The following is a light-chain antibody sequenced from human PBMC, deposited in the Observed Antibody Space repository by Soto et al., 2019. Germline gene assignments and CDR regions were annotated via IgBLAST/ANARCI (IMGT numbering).Light chain of an antibody. Sequence: DRVTITCLAIESVCSWLAWYQQKPGKAPKRLIYKASGLESGVTSRFSGSGSGKEFNLTISSLQPDDFATYECQQYNSYITFGQGTRLEIK. CDR2: KAS. CDR3: QQYNSYIT. V-gene: IGKV1-5*03. CDR1: ESVCSW. J-gene: IGKJ5*01.